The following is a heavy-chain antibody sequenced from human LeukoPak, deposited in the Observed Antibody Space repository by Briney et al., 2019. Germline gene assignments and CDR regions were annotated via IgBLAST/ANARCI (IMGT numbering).Heavy chain of an antibody. CDR1: GFTFSSYT. CDR2: ILSDGGTTI. D-gene: IGHD1-14*01. CDR3: VRGTSHPV. J-gene: IGHJ3*01. Sequence: GGSLRLSCATSGFTFSSYTMNWVRQAPGKGLEWISSILSDGGTTIHYADSVKGRFTISRDNAKNSLYLQMNSLGVEDTAVYYCVRGTSHPVWGQGTTVTVSS. V-gene: IGHV3-48*04.